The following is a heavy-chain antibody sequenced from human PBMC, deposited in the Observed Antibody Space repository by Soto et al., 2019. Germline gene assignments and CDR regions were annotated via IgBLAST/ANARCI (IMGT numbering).Heavy chain of an antibody. CDR2: INIGSGNT. Sequence: QVQLVQSGAEEKKPGASVKVSCKASGYAFSSYAMHWVRQAPGQRLEWMGWINIGSGNTEYSQNLQDRITITRDTSYSTVYMELSSLRAEDTAVYYCARDGGDCAYRLIYYYYIGMVVWGQGTTVSVSS. J-gene: IGHJ6*02. D-gene: IGHD2-21*02. V-gene: IGHV1-3*05. CDR1: GYAFSSYA. CDR3: ARDGGDCAYRLIYYYYIGMVV.